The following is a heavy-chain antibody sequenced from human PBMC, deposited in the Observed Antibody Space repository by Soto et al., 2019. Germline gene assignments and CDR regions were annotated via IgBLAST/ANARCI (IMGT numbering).Heavy chain of an antibody. V-gene: IGHV4-59*01. CDR3: AREGSDYGEYYFDY. CDR2: IYYSGST. J-gene: IGHJ4*02. Sequence: SETLSLTCTVSGGSISSYYWSWIRQPPGKGLEWIGYIYYSGSTNYNPSLKSRVTISVDTSKNQFSLKLSSVTAADTAVYYCAREGSDYGEYYFDYWGQGTLVTVSS. D-gene: IGHD4-17*01. CDR1: GGSISSYY.